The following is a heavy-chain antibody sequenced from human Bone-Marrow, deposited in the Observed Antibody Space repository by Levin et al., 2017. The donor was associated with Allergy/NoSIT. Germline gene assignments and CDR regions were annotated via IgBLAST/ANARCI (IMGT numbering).Heavy chain of an antibody. CDR1: GYTFTSYG. CDR3: ARGRAVTSKRRCDCYYLNYYYYYYMDV. Sequence: GESLKISCKASGYTFTSYGISWVRQAPGQGLEWMGWISAYNGNTNYAQKLQGRVTMTTDTSTSTAYMELRSLRSDDTAVYYCARGRAVTSKRRCDCYYLNYYYYYYMDVWGKGTTVTVSS. V-gene: IGHV1-18*01. J-gene: IGHJ6*03. CDR2: ISAYNGNT. D-gene: IGHD2-21*01.